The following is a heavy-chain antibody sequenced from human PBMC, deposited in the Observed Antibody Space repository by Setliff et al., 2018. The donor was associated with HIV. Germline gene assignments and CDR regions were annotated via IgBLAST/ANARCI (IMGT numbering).Heavy chain of an antibody. CDR1: GFTFSASA. J-gene: IGHJ5*02. D-gene: IGHD6-13*01. Sequence: LRLSCAASGFTFSASAIHWVRQASGKGPEWVGHIRSKASAYATASAASVKGRFTVSRDDSSDTAYLHMSNLKSEDTAVYYCVAATTEGFDPWGQGTLVTV. CDR3: VAATTEGFDP. V-gene: IGHV3-73*01. CDR2: IRSKASAYAT.